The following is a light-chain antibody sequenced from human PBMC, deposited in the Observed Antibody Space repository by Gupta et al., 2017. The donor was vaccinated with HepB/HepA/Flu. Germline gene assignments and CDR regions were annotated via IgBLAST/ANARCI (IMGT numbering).Light chain of an antibody. CDR2: DAS. V-gene: IGKV3-11*01. CDR1: QRVGRY. CDR3: QQRSNWPPLT. J-gene: IGKJ4*01. Sequence: EIVLTQSPATLSLSPGERATLSCRASQRVGRYLAWYQQKPGQAPRLLIHDASNRATGIPARFGGSGSGTDVTLTISNLEPEDFAVYYCQQRSNWPPLTFGGGTKVEIK.